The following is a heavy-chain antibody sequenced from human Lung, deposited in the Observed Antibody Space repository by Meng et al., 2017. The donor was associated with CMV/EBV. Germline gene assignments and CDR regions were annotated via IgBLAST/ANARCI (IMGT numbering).Heavy chain of an antibody. CDR3: ARTLPPARGHRLDY. V-gene: IGHV4-34*01. D-gene: IGHD1-14*01. J-gene: IGHJ4*02. CDR2: ISHSGIT. Sequence: SETLSLXCAVHGESFSGYSWSWIRQPPGKGLEWIGEISHSGITNYNPSLKSRVTISLDTSKNQFSLKLNSVAVADTAVFYCARTLPPARGHRLDYWGQGTLVTVSS. CDR1: GESFSGYS.